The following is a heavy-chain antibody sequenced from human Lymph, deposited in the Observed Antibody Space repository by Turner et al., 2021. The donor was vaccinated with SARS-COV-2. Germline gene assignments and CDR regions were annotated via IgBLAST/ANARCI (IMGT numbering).Heavy chain of an antibody. CDR3: ARESVNNWVDP. CDR1: GGSMNSNY. CDR2: IYYRGST. J-gene: IGHJ5*02. Sequence: QVQLQESGPRLVKPLETLSATCTVSGGSMNSNYWSWIRQPPGKRLGWIGYIYYRGSTNYNPSLESRVTISVDTSRNQFSLNLTSVTAADTAIYCCARESVNNWVDPWGQGTLVTVSS. V-gene: IGHV4-59*01.